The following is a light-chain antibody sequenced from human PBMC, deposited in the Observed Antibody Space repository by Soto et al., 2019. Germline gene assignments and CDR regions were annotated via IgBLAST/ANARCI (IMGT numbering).Light chain of an antibody. CDR2: AAS. CDR1: PDIKNY. V-gene: IGKV1-39*01. Sequence: DIQVTQSPSSLSASVGDRVTISCRASPDIKNYLNCYQRKPGTAPRLLIYAASILHSEVPSTFSAGGSGTDFALSIRSLQSYDFGTYYCQQGFSLPCTFGQGNKVEVK. J-gene: IGKJ1*01. CDR3: QQGFSLPCT.